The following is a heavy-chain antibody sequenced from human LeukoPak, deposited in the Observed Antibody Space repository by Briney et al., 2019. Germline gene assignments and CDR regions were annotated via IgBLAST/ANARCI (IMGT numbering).Heavy chain of an antibody. J-gene: IGHJ5*02. V-gene: IGHV4-59*12. Sequence: PSETLSLTCTVSGGSISSYYWSWIRQPPGKGLEWIGYIYYSGSTNYNPSLKSRVTIPVDTSKNQFSLKLSSVTAADTAVYYCARDGGCSSTSCRWWFDPWGQGTLVTVSS. D-gene: IGHD2-2*01. CDR2: IYYSGST. CDR3: ARDGGCSSTSCRWWFDP. CDR1: GGSISSYY.